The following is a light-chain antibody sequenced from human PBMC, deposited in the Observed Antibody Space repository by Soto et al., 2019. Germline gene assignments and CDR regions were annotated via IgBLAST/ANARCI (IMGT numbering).Light chain of an antibody. CDR1: SSDVGGYNY. CDR3: SSYTSSSTYV. J-gene: IGLJ1*01. CDR2: DVS. V-gene: IGLV2-14*01. Sequence: LTQPASVYGSPGQSIAISCTGTSSDVGGYNYVSWYQQHPGKAPKLMVYDVSNRPSGVSNRFSGSKSGNTASLTISGLQAEDEADYYCSSYTSSSTYVFGTGTKVPVL.